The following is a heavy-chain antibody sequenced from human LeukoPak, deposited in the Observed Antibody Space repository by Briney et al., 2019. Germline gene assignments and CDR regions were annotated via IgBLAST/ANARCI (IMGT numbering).Heavy chain of an antibody. CDR1: GGSFSGYY. CDR2: INHSGST. CDR3: ARSTRYYGSGY. J-gene: IGHJ4*02. D-gene: IGHD3-10*01. V-gene: IGHV4-34*01. Sequence: SETLSLTCAVYGGSFSGYYWSWIRQPPGKGLEWIGEINHSGSTNYNPSLKSRVTISVDTSKNQSSLKLSSVTAADTAVYYCARSTRYYGSGYWGQGTLVTVSS.